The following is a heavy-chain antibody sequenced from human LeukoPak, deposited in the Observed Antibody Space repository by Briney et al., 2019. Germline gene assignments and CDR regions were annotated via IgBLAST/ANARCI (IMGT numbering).Heavy chain of an antibody. CDR3: ARVGGWYCSSTSCSHFDY. CDR2: ISAYNGNT. V-gene: IGHV1-18*01. Sequence: ASVTVSCKASGYTFTSYGISWVRQAPGQGLEWMGWISAYNGNTNYAQKLQGRVTMTTDTSTSTAYMELRSLRSDDTAVYYCARVGGWYCSSTSCSHFDYWGQGTLVTVSS. D-gene: IGHD2-2*01. J-gene: IGHJ4*02. CDR1: GYTFTSYG.